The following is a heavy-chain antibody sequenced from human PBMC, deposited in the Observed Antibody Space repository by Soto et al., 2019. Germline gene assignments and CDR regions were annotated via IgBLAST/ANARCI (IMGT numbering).Heavy chain of an antibody. V-gene: IGHV1-69*13. CDR1: GGTFSSYA. CDR2: IIPIFGTA. Sequence: EASVKVSCKASGGTFSSYAISWVRQAPGQGLEWMGGIIPIFGTANYAQKFQGRVTITADESTSTAYMELSSLRSEDTAVYYCGLGYSSSWYGDDYYGMDVWGQGTTVTVSS. J-gene: IGHJ6*02. D-gene: IGHD6-13*01. CDR3: GLGYSSSWYGDDYYGMDV.